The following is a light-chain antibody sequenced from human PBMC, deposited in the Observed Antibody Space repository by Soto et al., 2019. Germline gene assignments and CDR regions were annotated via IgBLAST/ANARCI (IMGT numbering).Light chain of an antibody. CDR1: QGISXA. CDR2: AAS. V-gene: IGKV1-13*02. CDR3: QQFNSYPT. Sequence: SXSXXVGDXVTIXCRASQGISXALAWYQQKPGKAPKLLIYAASSWXSGVPSRFXXXXXXXXXXXTISSLQPEDFATYYCQQFNSYPTFGQGTKLEXK. J-gene: IGKJ2*01.